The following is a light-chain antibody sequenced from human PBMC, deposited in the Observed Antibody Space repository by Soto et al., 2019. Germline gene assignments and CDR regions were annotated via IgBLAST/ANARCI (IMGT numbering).Light chain of an antibody. CDR1: QPISTY. CDR2: GAS. J-gene: IGKJ4*01. CDR3: QQTFITPPLT. Sequence: DIQMTQSPSSLSASIVDRITSTCRASQPISTYLNWYQQKPGKAPSLLIYGASTLQSGVPSRFSGSGSATDFTLTISSLQPEDFATYYCQQTFITPPLTFGGGTKVEIK. V-gene: IGKV1-39*01.